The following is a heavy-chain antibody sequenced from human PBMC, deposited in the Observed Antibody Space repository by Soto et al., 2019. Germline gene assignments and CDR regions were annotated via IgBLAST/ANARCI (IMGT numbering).Heavy chain of an antibody. Sequence: SETLSLTCAVYGGSFSGYYWSWIRQPPGKGLEWIGEINHSGSTNYNLSLKSRVTISVDTSKNQFSLKLSSVTAADTAVYYCARGHMINLTFEYWGQGTLVTVSS. CDR2: INHSGST. D-gene: IGHD3-22*01. V-gene: IGHV4-34*01. CDR1: GGSFSGYY. J-gene: IGHJ4*02. CDR3: ARGHMINLTFEY.